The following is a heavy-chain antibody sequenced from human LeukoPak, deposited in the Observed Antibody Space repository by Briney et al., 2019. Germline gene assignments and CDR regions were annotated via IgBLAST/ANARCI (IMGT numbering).Heavy chain of an antibody. CDR2: IYPADSDT. J-gene: IGHJ6*04. V-gene: IGHV5-51*01. Sequence: GESLQISCQTSGYGFTSYWIGWVRQTPGKGLEWIAIIYPADSDTRYSPSFEGHVTISADKDTTTAFLQRSSLTASHTAMYYCTRHSRIAAAGSKTNYYYGIDPWGKGPTVTVSS. D-gene: IGHD6-13*01. CDR1: GYGFTSYW. CDR3: TRHSRIAAAGSKTNYYYGIDP.